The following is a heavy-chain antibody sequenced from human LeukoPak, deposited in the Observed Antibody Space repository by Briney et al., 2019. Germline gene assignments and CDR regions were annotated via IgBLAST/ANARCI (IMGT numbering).Heavy chain of an antibody. V-gene: IGHV4-34*01. CDR1: GFTFSSYA. J-gene: IGHJ4*02. D-gene: IGHD5-12*01. Sequence: GSLRLSCAASGFTFSSYAMSWVRQPPGKGLEWIGEINHSGSTNYNPSLKSRVTISVDTSKNQFSLKLSSVTAADTAVYYCARLTRWLRSYDYWGQGTLVTVSS. CDR3: ARLTRWLRSYDY. CDR2: INHSGST.